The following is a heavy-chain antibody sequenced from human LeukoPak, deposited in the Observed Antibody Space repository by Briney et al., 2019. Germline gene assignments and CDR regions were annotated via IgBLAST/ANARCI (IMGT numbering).Heavy chain of an antibody. D-gene: IGHD3-16*02. V-gene: IGHV3-15*01. J-gene: IGHJ4*02. CDR3: TTDNYVWGSYRSLYFDY. Sequence: WIRQSPGKGLEWVGRIKSKTDGGTTDYAAPVKGRFTISRDDSKNTLYLQMNSLKTEDTAVYYCTTDNYVWGSYRSLYFDYWGQGTLVTVSS. CDR2: IKSKTDGGTT.